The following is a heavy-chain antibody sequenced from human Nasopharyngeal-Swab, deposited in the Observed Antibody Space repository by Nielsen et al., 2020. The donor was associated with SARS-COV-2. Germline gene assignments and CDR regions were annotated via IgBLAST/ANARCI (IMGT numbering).Heavy chain of an antibody. Sequence: GESLKISCAASGFTFSYYSMSWVRQAPRKGLEWVSSISGSGSYIYYADSVKGRFTISRDNAKNSLYLQMNSLRVEDTAVYYCGRQLRLGELSLYNEFDYWGQGTLVTVSS. V-gene: IGHV3-21*01. J-gene: IGHJ4*02. CDR1: GFTFSYYS. D-gene: IGHD3-16*02. CDR3: GRQLRLGELSLYNEFDY. CDR2: ISGSGSYI.